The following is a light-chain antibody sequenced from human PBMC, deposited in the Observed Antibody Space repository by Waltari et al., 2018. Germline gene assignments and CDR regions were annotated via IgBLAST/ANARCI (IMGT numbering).Light chain of an antibody. J-gene: IGLJ2*01. CDR1: SSNIGSNY. CDR3: ATWDDSMSGVV. V-gene: IGLV1-47*01. CDR2: RDD. Sequence: QSVLTQPPSASGTPGQRVIISCSGSSSNIGSNYVSWYQQLPGTAPKLLICRDDQRPAGVPDRVAGSKSGTSASLAISGLRSEDEADYYCATWDDSMSGVVFGGGTKVTVL.